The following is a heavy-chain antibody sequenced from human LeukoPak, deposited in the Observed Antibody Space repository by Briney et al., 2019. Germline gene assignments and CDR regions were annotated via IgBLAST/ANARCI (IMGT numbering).Heavy chain of an antibody. CDR3: ARHSPVPYSE. D-gene: IGHD2-15*01. J-gene: IGHJ4*02. CDR2: ISSSGSTI. Sequence: PGGSLRLSCAASGFTFSSYEMNWVRQAPGKGLEWVSYISSSGSTIYYADSVKGRFTISRDNAKNSLYPQMNSLRAEDTAVYYCARHSPVPYSEWGQGTLVTVSS. CDR1: GFTFSSYE. V-gene: IGHV3-48*03.